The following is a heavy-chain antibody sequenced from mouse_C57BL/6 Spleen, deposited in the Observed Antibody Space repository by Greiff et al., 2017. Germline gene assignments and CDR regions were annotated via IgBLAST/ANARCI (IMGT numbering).Heavy chain of an antibody. J-gene: IGHJ3*01. CDR1: GYTFTSYW. D-gene: IGHD1-1*01. CDR2: IYPGSGST. Sequence: VQLQQPGAELVKPGASVKMSCKASGYTFTSYWITWVKQRPGQGLEWIGDIYPGSGSTNYNEKFKSKATLTVDTSSSTAYMQLSSLTSEDSAVYYCSRSRYGSSSGFAYWGQGTLVTVSA. V-gene: IGHV1-55*01. CDR3: SRSRYGSSSGFAY.